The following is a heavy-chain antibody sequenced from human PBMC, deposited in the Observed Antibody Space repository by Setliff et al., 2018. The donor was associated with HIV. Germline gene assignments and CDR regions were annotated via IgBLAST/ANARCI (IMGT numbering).Heavy chain of an antibody. Sequence: SETLSLTCTIYGGSFSGYYWTWIRQPPGKGLDWTGEINHSGSTNYNPSLKSRVTISVDTSKNQFSLKLSSVTAADTAVYYCAREVPRGGEYSLTTYYMDVWGRGTTVTVSS. V-gene: IGHV4-34*01. D-gene: IGHD2-21*01. CDR1: GGSFSGYY. CDR3: AREVPRGGEYSLTTYYMDV. CDR2: INHSGST. J-gene: IGHJ6*03.